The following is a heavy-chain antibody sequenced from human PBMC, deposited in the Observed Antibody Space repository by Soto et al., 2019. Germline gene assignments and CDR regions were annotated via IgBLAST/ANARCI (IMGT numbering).Heavy chain of an antibody. V-gene: IGHV4-34*01. Sequence: QVQLQQWGAGLLKPSETLSLTGAVYGGSFSGYYWSWIRQPPGKGLEWIGESSHSGSTKYNPSLKSRVTISVDTSKNQFSLKLSSVTAADTAVYYCARAYDYVWGTYRLDYWGQGTLVTVSS. J-gene: IGHJ4*02. CDR2: SSHSGST. CDR1: GGSFSGYY. D-gene: IGHD3-16*02. CDR3: ARAYDYVWGTYRLDY.